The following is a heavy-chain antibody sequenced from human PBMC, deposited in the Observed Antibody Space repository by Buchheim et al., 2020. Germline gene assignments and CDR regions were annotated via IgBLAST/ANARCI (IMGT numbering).Heavy chain of an antibody. J-gene: IGHJ4*02. Sequence: EVQLLESGGGLVQPGGSLRLSCAASGFTFSSYAMSWVRQAPGKGLEWGSAISGSGGSTYYAESVKGRFTISRDNYKNTLYTQMNSLRAEDTAVYYCAKDRHIVVVTAMSSWGQGTL. D-gene: IGHD2-21*02. V-gene: IGHV3-23*01. CDR1: GFTFSSYA. CDR2: ISGSGGST. CDR3: AKDRHIVVVTAMSS.